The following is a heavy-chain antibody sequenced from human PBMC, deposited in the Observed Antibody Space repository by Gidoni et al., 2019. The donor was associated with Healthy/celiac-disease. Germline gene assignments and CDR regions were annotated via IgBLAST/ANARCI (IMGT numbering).Heavy chain of an antibody. CDR2: IWYDGSNK. Sequence: QVQLVESGGGVVQPGRSLGLSLAASGFTFRSYGMQWVRQAPGKGLEWVAVIWYDGSNKYYADSVKGRFTISRDNSKNTLYLQMNSLRAEDTAVYYCARGSGSLDYWGQGTLVTVSS. D-gene: IGHD1-26*01. CDR3: ARGSGSLDY. J-gene: IGHJ4*02. CDR1: GFTFRSYG. V-gene: IGHV3-33*01.